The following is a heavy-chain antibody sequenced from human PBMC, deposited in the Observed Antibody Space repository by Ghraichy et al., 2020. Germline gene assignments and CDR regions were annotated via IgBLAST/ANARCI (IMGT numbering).Heavy chain of an antibody. CDR2: ITSSCRNT. Sequence: GGSLRLSCVGSGFTFSSYSMNWVRQSPGKGLEWVSYITSSCRNTFYADSVKGRFTISRDNAQNLLCLQMNSLRDEDTAVYYCARGARVVRFYYYVGMDVWGQGTTVTGSS. CDR3: ARGARVVRFYYYVGMDV. J-gene: IGHJ6*02. V-gene: IGHV3-48*02. D-gene: IGHD4-23*01. CDR1: GFTFSSYS.